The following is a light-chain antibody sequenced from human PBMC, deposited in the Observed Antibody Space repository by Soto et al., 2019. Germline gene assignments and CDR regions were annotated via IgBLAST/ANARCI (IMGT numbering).Light chain of an antibody. J-gene: IGLJ2*01. Sequence: QTVVTQEPSLTVSPGGTVTVTCGSSTGAVTSGHYPYWFQQKPGQAPRTLIYDTSNKHSWTPARFSGSLLGGKAALTLSGAQPEDEAEYYCLLSYSGARYVVFGGGTKVPS. CDR3: LLSYSGARYVV. CDR2: DTS. CDR1: TGAVTSGHY. V-gene: IGLV7-46*01.